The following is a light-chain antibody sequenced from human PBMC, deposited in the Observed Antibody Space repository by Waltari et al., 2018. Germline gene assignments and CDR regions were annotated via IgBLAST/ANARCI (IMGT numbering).Light chain of an antibody. J-gene: IGLJ3*02. CDR2: GKN. CDR1: SLRSYY. CDR3: NSRESSGNHWV. Sequence: SSELTQDPAVSVALGQTVRITCQGDSLRSYYASWYQQKPGQAPVLVIHGKNNRPSGIPDRFSGSSSGNTASLTITGAQAEDEADYYCNSRESSGNHWVFGGGTKLTVL. V-gene: IGLV3-19*01.